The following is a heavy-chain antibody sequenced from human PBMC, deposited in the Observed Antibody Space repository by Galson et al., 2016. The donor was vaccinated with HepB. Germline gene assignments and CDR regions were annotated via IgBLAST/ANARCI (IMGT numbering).Heavy chain of an antibody. CDR3: ARGSKSRGKEYFDY. V-gene: IGHV4-31*11. J-gene: IGHJ4*02. CDR1: GGSISSGGYF. D-gene: IGHD4-23*01. CDR2: IYSIAYT. Sequence: LSLTCGVSGGSISSGGYFWSWIRQHPGKGLEWITSIYSIAYTYYNPSLKSRIDISIDTSKNRFSLRLTSVTAADTAVYYCARGSKSRGKEYFDYWGQGTLVTVSS.